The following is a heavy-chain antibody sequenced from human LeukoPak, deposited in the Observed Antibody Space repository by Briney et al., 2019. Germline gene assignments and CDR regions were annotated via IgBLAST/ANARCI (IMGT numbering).Heavy chain of an antibody. V-gene: IGHV3-21*01. CDR3: ARDRFGELFSDY. J-gene: IGHJ4*02. CDR1: GFTFSSYS. D-gene: IGHD3-10*01. Sequence: GGSLRLSCAASGFTFSSYSMNWVRQAPGKGLEWVSSISSSSSYIYYADSVKGRFTISRDNAKNSLYLQMNSLRAEDTAVYYCARDRFGELFSDYWGQGTLATVSS. CDR2: ISSSSSYI.